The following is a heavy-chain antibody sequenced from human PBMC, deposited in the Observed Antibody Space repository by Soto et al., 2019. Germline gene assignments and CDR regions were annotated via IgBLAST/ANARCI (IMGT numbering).Heavy chain of an antibody. D-gene: IGHD3-22*01. V-gene: IGHV4-34*01. CDR1: GGSFSGYY. CDR3: ARGPITTNPRFDP. Sequence: SETLSLTCAVYGGSFSGYYWSWIRQPPGKGLEWIGEINHSGSTNYNPSLKSRVTISVDTSKNQFSLKLTSVTAADTAVYYCARGPITTNPRFDPWGQGTLVTVSS. CDR2: INHSGST. J-gene: IGHJ5*02.